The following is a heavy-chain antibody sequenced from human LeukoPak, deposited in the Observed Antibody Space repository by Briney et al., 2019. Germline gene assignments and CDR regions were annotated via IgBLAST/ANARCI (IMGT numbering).Heavy chain of an antibody. CDR1: GFTVSSTY. D-gene: IGHD1-26*01. CDR2: IYSGGST. Sequence: GGSLRLSCAASGFTVSSTYMSWVRQASGKGLEWVSVIYSGGSTYYADSVKGRFTISRDNSKNTLYLQMNSLRAEDTAVYYCARAPRFIVGATMFDYWGQGTLVTVSS. CDR3: ARAPRFIVGATMFDY. J-gene: IGHJ4*02. V-gene: IGHV3-66*01.